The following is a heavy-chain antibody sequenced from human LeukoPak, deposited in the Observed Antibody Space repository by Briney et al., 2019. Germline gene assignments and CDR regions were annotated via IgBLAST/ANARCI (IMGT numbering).Heavy chain of an antibody. V-gene: IGHV1-18*01. D-gene: IGHD3-10*01. CDR2: ISAYNGNT. J-gene: IGHJ4*02. CDR3: ARDRGTAVFDY. CDR1: GYTFTSYG. Sequence: ASVKVSCKASGYTFTSYGISWVRQAPGQGLEWMGWISAYNGNTNSAHKFQGRVTMTTDTSTTTAYVELRSLRSDDTAVYYCARDRGTAVFDYWGQGTLVTVSS.